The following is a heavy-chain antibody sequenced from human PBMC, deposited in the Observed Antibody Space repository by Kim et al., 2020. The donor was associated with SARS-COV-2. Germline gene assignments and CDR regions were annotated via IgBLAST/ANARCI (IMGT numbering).Heavy chain of an antibody. J-gene: IGHJ6*02. CDR3: ARDQVLWFGTLYYYYGMDV. D-gene: IGHD3-10*01. CDR2: IYHSGST. CDR1: GGSISSSNW. V-gene: IGHV4-4*02. Sequence: SETLSLTCAVSGGSISSSNWWSWVRQPPGKGLEWIGEIYHSGSTNYNPSLKSRVTISVDKSKNQFSLKLSSVTAADTAVYYCARDQVLWFGTLYYYYGMDVWGQGTTVTVSS.